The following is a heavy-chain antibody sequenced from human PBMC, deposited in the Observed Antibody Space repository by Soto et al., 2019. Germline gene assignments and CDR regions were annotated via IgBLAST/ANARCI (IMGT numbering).Heavy chain of an antibody. D-gene: IGHD4-4*01. CDR2: IYYSGPS. CDR3: ARGYSHYAH. Sequence: SETLSLTCTVSGGSVSRDSNFWSWIRQPPGKGLEWIGYIYYSGPSRYNPSLESRVTISIDSSKNQVSLTLTSVTAADTTVYYCARGYSHYAHWGRGTLVTVSS. J-gene: IGHJ4*02. V-gene: IGHV4-61*01. CDR1: GGSVSRDSNF.